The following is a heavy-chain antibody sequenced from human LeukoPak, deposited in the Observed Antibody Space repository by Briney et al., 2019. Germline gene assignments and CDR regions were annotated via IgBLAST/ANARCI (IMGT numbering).Heavy chain of an antibody. V-gene: IGHV4-31*03. CDR1: GGSISSGGYY. J-gene: IGHJ5*02. CDR2: IYYSGST. Sequence: SQTLSLTCTVSGGSISSGGYYWSWIRQHPGKGLEWIGYIYYSGSTYYNPSLKSRVTISVDTSKNQFSLKLSSVTAADTAVYYCARGSYGRLKAKAKLRNIWFDPWGQGTLVTVSS. D-gene: IGHD2/OR15-2a*01. CDR3: ARGSYGRLKAKAKLRNIWFDP.